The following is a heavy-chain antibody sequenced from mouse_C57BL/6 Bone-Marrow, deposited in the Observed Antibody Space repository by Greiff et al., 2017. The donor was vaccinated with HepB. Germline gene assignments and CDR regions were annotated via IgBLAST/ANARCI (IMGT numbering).Heavy chain of an antibody. V-gene: IGHV1-80*01. Sequence: VQLQQSGAELVKPGASVKISCKASGYAFSSYWMNWVKQRPGKGLEWIGQIYPGDGDTNYNGKFKGKATLTANKSSSTDYMQLSSLTSEDSAVYCCARDYYGSSSFDYWGKGTTLTVSS. CDR1: GYAFSSYW. CDR2: IYPGDGDT. CDR3: ARDYYGSSSFDY. D-gene: IGHD1-1*01. J-gene: IGHJ2*01.